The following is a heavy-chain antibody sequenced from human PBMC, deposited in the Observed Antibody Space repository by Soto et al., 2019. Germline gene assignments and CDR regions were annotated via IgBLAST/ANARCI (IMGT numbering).Heavy chain of an antibody. CDR1: GASISSAFW. V-gene: IGHV4-4*02. CDR2: IYHVGST. CDR3: ARVPGP. J-gene: IGHJ5*02. Sequence: SETLSLTCAVSGASISSAFWWTWVRQAPGKGLEWIGEIYHVGSTKYNPSLKSRVTISVDKSNNQFSLKLRSVTAADTAVYYCARVPGPWGQGTLVTVSS.